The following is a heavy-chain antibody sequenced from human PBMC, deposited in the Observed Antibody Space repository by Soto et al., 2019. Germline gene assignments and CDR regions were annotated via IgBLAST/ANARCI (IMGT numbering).Heavy chain of an antibody. J-gene: IGHJ6*02. CDR3: AKNGQPPYYYYGMDV. CDR1: GYTFSRYG. V-gene: IGHV1-18*01. D-gene: IGHD2-8*01. Sequence: XSVKVSYKASGYTFSRYGISLVRHTPGQGLEWMGWISGYNGDTKYAQKVQGRVTMTIDTSTYTAYMELRSLTSADTAIYYCAKNGQPPYYYYGMDVWGQGTTVTVSS. CDR2: ISGYNGDT.